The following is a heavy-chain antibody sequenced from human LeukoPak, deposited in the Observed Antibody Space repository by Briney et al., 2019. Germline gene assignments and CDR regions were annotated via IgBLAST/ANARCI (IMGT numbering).Heavy chain of an antibody. CDR1: GYTFTSYG. V-gene: IGHV1-2*02. CDR2: INPNSGDT. CDR3: ARDERYDSSGYPFDY. Sequence: GASVKVSCKASGYTFTSYGISWVRQAPGQGLEWMGWINPNSGDTNFAQRFQGRVTMTRDTSISTAYMELSRLRSDDTAIYYCARDERYDSSGYPFDYWGQGTLVTVSS. J-gene: IGHJ4*02. D-gene: IGHD3-22*01.